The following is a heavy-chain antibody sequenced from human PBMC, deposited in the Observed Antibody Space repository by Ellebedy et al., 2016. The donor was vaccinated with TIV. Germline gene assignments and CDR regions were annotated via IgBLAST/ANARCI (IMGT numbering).Heavy chain of an antibody. Sequence: PGGSLRLSCAASGFTFSSYSMNWVRQAPGKGLEWVSYISSSSSTIYYADSVKGRFTISRDNAKNSLYLQMNSLRAEDTAVYYCARDLFVTTGIAVAGVSLIGYWGQGTLVTVSS. CDR1: GFTFSSYS. D-gene: IGHD6-19*01. CDR2: ISSSSSTI. J-gene: IGHJ4*02. V-gene: IGHV3-48*01. CDR3: ARDLFVTTGIAVAGVSLIGY.